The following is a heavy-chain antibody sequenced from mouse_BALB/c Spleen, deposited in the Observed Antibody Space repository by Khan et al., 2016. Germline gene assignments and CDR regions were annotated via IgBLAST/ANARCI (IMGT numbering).Heavy chain of an antibody. J-gene: IGHJ4*01. CDR1: GYTFTNYG. Sequence: QIQLVQSGPELKKPGETVKISCKASGYTFTNYGMNWVKQAPGKGLKWMGRIKTDTGEATYDDDFKGRVALTLENAASTAYLQINNLKNEDMATSFCSRRRQLALYSSIAYWGQGTSVTVSS. CDR3: SRRRQLALYSSIAY. V-gene: IGHV9-1*02. D-gene: IGHD6-1*01. CDR2: IKTDTGEA.